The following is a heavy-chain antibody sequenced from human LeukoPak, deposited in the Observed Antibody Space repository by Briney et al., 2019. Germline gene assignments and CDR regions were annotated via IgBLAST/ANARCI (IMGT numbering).Heavy chain of an antibody. D-gene: IGHD3-9*01. CDR3: AREPYYDILTGKNYYYYYYMDV. Sequence: GGSLRLSCAASGFTFSSYWMSWVRQAPGKGLEWVANIKQDGSEKYYVDSVKGRFTISRDNAKNSLYLQMNSLRAEDTAVYYCAREPYYDILTGKNYYYYYYMDVWGKGTTVTVSS. J-gene: IGHJ6*03. V-gene: IGHV3-7*01. CDR1: GFTFSSYW. CDR2: IKQDGSEK.